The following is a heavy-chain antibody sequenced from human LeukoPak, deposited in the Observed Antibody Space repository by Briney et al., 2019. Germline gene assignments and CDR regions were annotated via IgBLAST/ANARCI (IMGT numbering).Heavy chain of an antibody. V-gene: IGHV4-34*01. CDR1: GGSFSGYY. CDR2: INHSGST. Sequence: PSETLSLTCAVYGGSFSGYYWSWIRQPPGKGLEWIGEINHSGSTNYNPSLKSRVTISVDTSKSQFSLRLSSVTAADTAVYYCARHGLRSYSNYWFAPWGQGTLVTVSS. D-gene: IGHD4-11*01. J-gene: IGHJ5*02. CDR3: ARHGLRSYSNYWFAP.